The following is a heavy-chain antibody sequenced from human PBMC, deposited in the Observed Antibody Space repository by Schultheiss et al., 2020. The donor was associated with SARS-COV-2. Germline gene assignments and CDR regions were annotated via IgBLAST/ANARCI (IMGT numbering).Heavy chain of an antibody. CDR1: GFTFSSYS. D-gene: IGHD6-13*01. J-gene: IGHJ6*02. Sequence: GESLKISCAASGFTFSSYSMNWVRQAPGKGLEWVSSISSSSSYIYYADSVKGRFTISRDNAKNSLYLQMNSLRAEDTAVYYCARDLEYSSSWYTVYYYYGMDVWGQGTTVTVSS. CDR3: ARDLEYSSSWYTVYYYYGMDV. V-gene: IGHV3-21*01. CDR2: ISSSSSYI.